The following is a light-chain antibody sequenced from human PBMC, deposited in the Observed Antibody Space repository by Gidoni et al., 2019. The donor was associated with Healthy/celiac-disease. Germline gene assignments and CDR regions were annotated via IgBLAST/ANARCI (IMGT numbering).Light chain of an antibody. CDR1: QGISSY. CDR2: AAS. V-gene: IGKV1-9*01. Sequence: DIQFTHSPSFLSASAGDRVTITCRASQGISSYLAWYQQKPGKAPKLLIYAASTLQSGVPSRFSGSGSGTEFTLTISSLQPEDFATYYCQQLNSYPPRYSFGQGTKLEIK. J-gene: IGKJ2*03. CDR3: QQLNSYPPRYS.